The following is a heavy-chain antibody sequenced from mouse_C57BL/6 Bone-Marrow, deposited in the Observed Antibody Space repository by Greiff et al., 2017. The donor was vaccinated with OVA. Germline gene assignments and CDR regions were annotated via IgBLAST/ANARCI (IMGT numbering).Heavy chain of an antibody. CDR2: INPNNGGT. CDR3: ARGWLWFAY. D-gene: IGHD2-3*01. CDR1: GYTFTDYY. J-gene: IGHJ3*01. V-gene: IGHV1-26*01. Sequence: EVQLQQSGPELVKPGASVKISCKASGYTFTDYYMNWVKQSHGKSLEWIGDINPNNGGTSYNQKFKGKATLTVDKSSSTAYMELRSLTSEDSAVYYCARGWLWFAYWGQGTLVTVSA.